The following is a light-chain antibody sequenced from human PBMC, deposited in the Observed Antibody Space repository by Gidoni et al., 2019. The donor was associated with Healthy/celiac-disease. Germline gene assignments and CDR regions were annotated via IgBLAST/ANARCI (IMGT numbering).Light chain of an antibody. Sequence: DIQMTQSPSSLSASVGDRVTITCRASQGISNYLAWYQQKPGKVPKLLIYAASTLQSGVPSRFSGSGSGTDFTLTISSLQPEDVATYYCQKYNSAPPFTFXXXTKVDIK. V-gene: IGKV1-27*01. J-gene: IGKJ3*01. CDR3: QKYNSAPPFT. CDR2: AAS. CDR1: QGISNY.